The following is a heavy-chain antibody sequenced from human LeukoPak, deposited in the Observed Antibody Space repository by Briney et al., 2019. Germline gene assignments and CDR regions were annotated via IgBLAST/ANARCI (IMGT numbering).Heavy chain of an antibody. V-gene: IGHV4-4*07. CDR2: IYTSGST. Sequence: SETLSLTCTVSGGSIGSYYWSWIRQPAGKGLEWIGRIYTSGSTNYNPSLKSRVTISVDTSKNQFSLKLSSVTATDTAVYYCARAGYSGSDFSVWGKGSTVTVSS. D-gene: IGHD5-12*01. CDR3: ARAGYSGSDFSV. J-gene: IGHJ6*04. CDR1: GGSIGSYY.